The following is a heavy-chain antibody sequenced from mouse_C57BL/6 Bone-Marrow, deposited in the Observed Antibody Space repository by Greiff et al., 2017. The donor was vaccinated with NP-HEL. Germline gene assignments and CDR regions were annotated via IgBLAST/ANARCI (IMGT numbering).Heavy chain of an antibody. CDR2: ISRGSSNI. J-gene: IGHJ2*01. CDR3: ARPYYYGSSPLGY. Sequence: EVMLVESGGGLVKPGGSLKLSCAASGFTFSDYGMHWVRQAPEKGLEWVAYISRGSSNIYYADTVKGRFTISRDNAKNSLFLQMTSLRSEDTAMYYCARPYYYGSSPLGYWGQGTTLTVSS. CDR1: GFTFSDYG. V-gene: IGHV5-17*01. D-gene: IGHD1-1*01.